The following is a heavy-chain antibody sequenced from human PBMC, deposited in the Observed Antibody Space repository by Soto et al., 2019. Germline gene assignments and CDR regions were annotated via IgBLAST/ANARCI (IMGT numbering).Heavy chain of an antibody. CDR2: ISYDGSNE. Sequence: PGGSLRLSCAASGFTFSSYGMHWVRQAPGEGLEWVSVISYDGSNEYYAYSVKGRFTISRDNPKNTLYLQMNSLRAEDTAVYYCAKDRGEIVVVPAADPLPPPHHYGMDVWGQGTTVTVSS. CDR3: AKDRGEIVVVPAADPLPPPHHYGMDV. J-gene: IGHJ6*02. D-gene: IGHD2-2*01. V-gene: IGHV3-30*18. CDR1: GFTFSSYG.